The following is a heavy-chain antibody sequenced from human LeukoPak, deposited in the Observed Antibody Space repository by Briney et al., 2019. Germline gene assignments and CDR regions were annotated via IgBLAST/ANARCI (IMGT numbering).Heavy chain of an antibody. V-gene: IGHV3-7*05. D-gene: IGHD1-26*01. CDR2: IKQDGSEK. CDR1: GFTFSSYW. J-gene: IGHJ4*02. CDR3: VRDFTSQVGVTKVDY. Sequence: GGSLRLSCAASGFTFSSYWMSCVRQAPGKGLEWVANIKQDGSEKYYVDSVKGRFTISRDNAKNSLYLQMNSLRAEDTAVYYCVRDFTSQVGVTKVDYWGQGTLVTVSS.